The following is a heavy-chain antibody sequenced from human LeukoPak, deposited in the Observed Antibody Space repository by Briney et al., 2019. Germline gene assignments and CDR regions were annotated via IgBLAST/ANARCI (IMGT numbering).Heavy chain of an antibody. CDR1: GFTFDDYS. V-gene: IGHV3-43*01. CDR3: AKGTLDIVVVPAAPKVYYFDY. J-gene: IGHJ4*02. Sequence: PGGSLRLSCAASGFTFDDYSMHWVRQAPGKGLEWVSLINWDGGMTYYADSVKGRFTISRDNSKNTLYLQMNSLRAEDTAVYYCAKGTLDIVVVPAAPKVYYFDYWGQGTLVTVSS. CDR2: INWDGGMT. D-gene: IGHD2-2*01.